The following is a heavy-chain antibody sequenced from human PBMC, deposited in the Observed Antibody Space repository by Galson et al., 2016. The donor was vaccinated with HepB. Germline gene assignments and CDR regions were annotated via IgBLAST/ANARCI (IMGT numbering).Heavy chain of an antibody. CDR3: SRPNLVGASDY. CDR2: IRSKANSYAT. J-gene: IGHJ4*02. Sequence: SLRLSCAASGFIFSASAMHWVRQASGKGLEWVGRIRSKANSYATAYAASVKGRFTIYRDDSKNTAYLQMNSLKPEDTAVYYCSRPNLVGASDYWGQGTLVTVSS. D-gene: IGHD1-26*01. V-gene: IGHV3-73*01. CDR1: GFIFSASA.